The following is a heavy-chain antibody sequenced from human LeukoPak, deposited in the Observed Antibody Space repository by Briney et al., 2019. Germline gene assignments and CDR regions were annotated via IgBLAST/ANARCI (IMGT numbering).Heavy chain of an antibody. CDR2: VRYNGNDK. J-gene: IGHJ4*02. D-gene: IGHD6-19*01. V-gene: IGHV3-30*02. Sequence: PGESLRLSCATSGFTFTAYGMQWVRQAPGKGLEWVAFVRYNGNDKYYADSVKGRFTISRDNSKNTVDLQMDSLRAEDTAVYYCAKAGSGWYAPYWGQGTLVTVS. CDR3: AKAGSGWYAPY. CDR1: GFTFTAYG.